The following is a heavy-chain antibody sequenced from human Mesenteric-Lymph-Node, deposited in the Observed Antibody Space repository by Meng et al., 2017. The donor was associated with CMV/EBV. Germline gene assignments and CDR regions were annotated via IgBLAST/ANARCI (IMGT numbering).Heavy chain of an antibody. V-gene: IGHV3-53*01. CDR1: GFTFDDYG. CDR3: ARLDY. J-gene: IGHJ4*02. Sequence: PGGSLRLSCAASGFTFDDYGMSWVRQAPGKGLEWVSVIYSGGSTYYADSVKGRFTISRDNSKNTLYLQMNSLRAEDTAVYYCARLDYWGQGTLVTVSS. CDR2: IYSGGST.